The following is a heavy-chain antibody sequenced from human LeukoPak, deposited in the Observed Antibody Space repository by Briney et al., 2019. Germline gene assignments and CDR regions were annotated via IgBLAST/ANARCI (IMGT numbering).Heavy chain of an antibody. D-gene: IGHD3-3*01. V-gene: IGHV3-30-3*01. J-gene: IGHJ4*02. Sequence: GRSLRLSCAASGFTFSSYAMHWVRQAPGKGLEWVAVISYDGSNKYYADSVKGRFTISRDNSKNTLYLQMNSLRAEDTAVYYCARDYDFWSGYPYFDYRGQGTLVTVSS. CDR2: ISYDGSNK. CDR1: GFTFSSYA. CDR3: ARDYDFWSGYPYFDY.